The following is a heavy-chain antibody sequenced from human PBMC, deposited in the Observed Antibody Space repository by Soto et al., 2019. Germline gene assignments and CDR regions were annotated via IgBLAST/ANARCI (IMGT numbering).Heavy chain of an antibody. J-gene: IGHJ6*02. CDR1: GGSISSSSYY. D-gene: IGHD1-7*01. Sequence: NPSETLSLTCTVSGGSISSSSYYWGWIRQPPGKGLEWIGSIYYSGSTYYNPSLKSRVTISVDTSKNQFSLKLSSVTAADTAVYYCARLSKLPAREYYYGMDVWGQGTTVTVSS. CDR2: IYYSGST. V-gene: IGHV4-39*01. CDR3: ARLSKLPAREYYYGMDV.